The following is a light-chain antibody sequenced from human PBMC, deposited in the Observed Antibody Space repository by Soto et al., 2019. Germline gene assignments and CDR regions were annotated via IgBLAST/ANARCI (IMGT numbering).Light chain of an antibody. CDR2: TAS. CDR3: QQCYMGWT. Sequence: DIQMTQSPSSVSASVGDRVTITCRASQGISSRLAWYQQKPGKAPKLLIYTASSLQSGVPSRFSGSGSGTEFTFSITSLQPEDFGTYYCQQCYMGWTFGQGTKVDIK. V-gene: IGKV1-12*01. J-gene: IGKJ1*01. CDR1: QGISSR.